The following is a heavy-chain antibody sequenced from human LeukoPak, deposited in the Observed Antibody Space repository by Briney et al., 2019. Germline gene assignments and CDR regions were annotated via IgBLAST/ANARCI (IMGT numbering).Heavy chain of an antibody. Sequence: SETLSLTCPVSGGSISSYYWRWIRQPPRKGREWLGYIFFSVSTNYNPPPQSRVTISVDTSKNQFSLKLSSVTAADTAVYYCARHPGDARTVPSNDAFDIWGQGTMGTVSS. J-gene: IGHJ3*02. CDR3: ARHPGDARTVPSNDAFDI. D-gene: IGHD4-17*01. CDR2: IFFSVST. CDR1: GGSISSYY. V-gene: IGHV4-59*08.